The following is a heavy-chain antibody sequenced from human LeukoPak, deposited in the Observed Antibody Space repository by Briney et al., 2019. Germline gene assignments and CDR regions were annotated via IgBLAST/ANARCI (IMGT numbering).Heavy chain of an antibody. CDR2: SNSDGSVR. CDR3: ARDPSVNNAIGYNWFDH. V-gene: IGHV3-74*01. Sequence: GGSLRLPCAASGFGFSSHWMHWVRQAPGKGLVWVSRSNSDGSVRNYADSVEGRFIISRDNAKNTLYLQMNNLGVEDTAVYFCARDPSVNNAIGYNWFDHWGQGALVTVSS. J-gene: IGHJ5*02. D-gene: IGHD2/OR15-2a*01. CDR1: GFGFSSHW.